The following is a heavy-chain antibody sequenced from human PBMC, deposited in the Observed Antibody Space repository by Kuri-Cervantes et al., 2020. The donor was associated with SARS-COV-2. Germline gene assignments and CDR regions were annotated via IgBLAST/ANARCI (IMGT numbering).Heavy chain of an antibody. J-gene: IGHJ5*02. CDR3: ARGGRVGATTAGNWFDP. D-gene: IGHD1-26*01. Sequence: GESLKISCAASGFTFSNYAIHWVRQAPGKGLEWVALISYDGSDKNYADSVKGRFTISRDNSKNTLYLQMNTLKTEDTAVYYCARGGRVGATTAGNWFDPWGQGTLVTVSS. CDR2: ISYDGSDK. CDR1: GFTFSNYA. V-gene: IGHV3-30*01.